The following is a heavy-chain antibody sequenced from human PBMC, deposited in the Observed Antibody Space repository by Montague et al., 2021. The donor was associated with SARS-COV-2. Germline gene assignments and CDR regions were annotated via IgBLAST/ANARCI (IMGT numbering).Heavy chain of an antibody. CDR1: GGSISSYY. D-gene: IGHD2-15*01. CDR3: ARRRERWSDAFDI. CDR2: IYYSRST. V-gene: IGHV4-59*08. Sequence: ETLSLTCTVSGGSISSYYWSWIRQPPGKGLEWIGYIYYSRSTNYNPSLKSRVTISVDTSKNQFSLKVRSVAAADTAVYYCARRRERWSDAFDIWGQGTWSPSLQ. J-gene: IGHJ3*02.